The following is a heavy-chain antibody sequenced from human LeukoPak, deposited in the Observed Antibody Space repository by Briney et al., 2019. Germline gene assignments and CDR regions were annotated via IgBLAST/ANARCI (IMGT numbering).Heavy chain of an antibody. CDR3: ATDSGSYLDAFDI. CDR1: GFTFSDYY. D-gene: IGHD1-26*01. Sequence: GGSLRLSCAASGFTFSDYYMSWIRQAPGKGLEWVSYISSSGSTIYYADSVKGRFTISRDNSKNTLYLQMNSLRAEDTAVYYCATDSGSYLDAFDIWGQGTMVTVSS. V-gene: IGHV3-11*01. J-gene: IGHJ3*02. CDR2: ISSSGSTI.